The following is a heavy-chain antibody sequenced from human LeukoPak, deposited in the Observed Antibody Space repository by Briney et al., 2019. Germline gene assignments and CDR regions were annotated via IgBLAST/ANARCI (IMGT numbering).Heavy chain of an antibody. CDR1: GFTFSSYG. D-gene: IGHD6-13*01. J-gene: IGHJ4*02. CDR2: ISYDGSNK. CDR3: AKAQVPYSSSWYYFDY. Sequence: GRSLRLSCAASGFTFSSYGMHWVRQAPGKGLEWVAGISYDGSNKYYADSVKGRFTISRDNSKNTLYLQMNSLRAEDTAVYYCAKAQVPYSSSWYYFDYWGQGTLVTVSS. V-gene: IGHV3-30*18.